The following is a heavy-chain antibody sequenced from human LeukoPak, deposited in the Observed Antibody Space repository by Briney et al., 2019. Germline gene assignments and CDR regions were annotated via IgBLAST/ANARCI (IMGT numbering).Heavy chain of an antibody. J-gene: IGHJ2*01. D-gene: IGHD5-24*01. CDR1: GGSISSYY. Sequence: PSETLSLTCTASGGSISSYYWSWIRQPPGKGLEWIGYIYYSGSTNYNPSLKSRVTISVDTSKNQFSLKLSSVTAADTAVYYCARRRDGYNPYWYFDLWGRGTLVTVSS. CDR2: IYYSGST. V-gene: IGHV4-59*01. CDR3: ARRRDGYNPYWYFDL.